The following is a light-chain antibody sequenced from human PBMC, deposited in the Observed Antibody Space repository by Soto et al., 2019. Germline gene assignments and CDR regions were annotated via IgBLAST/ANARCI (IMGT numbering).Light chain of an antibody. V-gene: IGKV3-20*01. CDR1: QSVSSSY. Sequence: EIVLTQSPGTLYLSPGERATLSCRASQSVSSSYLAWYQQKPGQAPRLLIYDASIRATGIPYRFNGSGSGTDLTITISRLEPEDLAVYYCQQYGSSPPITFGQGTRLETK. CDR3: QQYGSSPPIT. J-gene: IGKJ5*01. CDR2: DAS.